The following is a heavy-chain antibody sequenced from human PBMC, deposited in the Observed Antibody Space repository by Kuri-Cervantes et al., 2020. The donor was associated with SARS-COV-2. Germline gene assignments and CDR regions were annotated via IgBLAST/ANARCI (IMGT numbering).Heavy chain of an antibody. D-gene: IGHD6-19*01. CDR3: ATEAGTSSHNDY. CDR1: GFTFNDYY. Sequence: GESLKISCAASGFTFNDYYMSWIRQAPGKGLEWVSYISSSGSTIYHADSVKGRFTISRDNSKNTLYLQMNSLRAEDTAVYYCATEAGTSSHNDYWGQGTLVTVSS. CDR2: ISSSGSTI. V-gene: IGHV3-11*04. J-gene: IGHJ4*02.